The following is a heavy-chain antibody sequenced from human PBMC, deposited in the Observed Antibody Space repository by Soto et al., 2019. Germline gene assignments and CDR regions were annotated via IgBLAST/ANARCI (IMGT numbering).Heavy chain of an antibody. CDR1: GYTFTSYG. V-gene: IGHV1-18*01. Sequence: QVQLVQSGAEVKKPGASVKVSCKASGYTFTSYGISWVRQAPGQGLEWMGWISAYNGNTNYAQKLQGRVTMTTDTPPSTAYMELRSLRSDDTAVYYCARSDCSGGSCYSYYFDYWGQGTLVTVSS. CDR3: ARSDCSGGSCYSYYFDY. D-gene: IGHD2-15*01. J-gene: IGHJ4*02. CDR2: ISAYNGNT.